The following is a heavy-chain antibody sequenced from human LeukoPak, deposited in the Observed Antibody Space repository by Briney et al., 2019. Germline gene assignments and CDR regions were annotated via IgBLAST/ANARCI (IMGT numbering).Heavy chain of an antibody. D-gene: IGHD1-26*01. J-gene: IGHJ4*02. CDR3: AKDNRGTYSRFDY. Sequence: GRSLRLSCAASGFTFDDYAMHWVRQAPGKGLEWVSGINWNSGSISYADSVKGRFTISRDNAKNSLYLQMNSLRAEDTALYYCAKDNRGTYSRFDYWGQGTLVTVSS. CDR2: INWNSGSI. V-gene: IGHV3-9*01. CDR1: GFTFDDYA.